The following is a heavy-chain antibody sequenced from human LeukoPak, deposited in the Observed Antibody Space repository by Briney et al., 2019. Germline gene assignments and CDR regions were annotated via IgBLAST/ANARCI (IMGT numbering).Heavy chain of an antibody. CDR3: AKEPGEGAGSYYNY. D-gene: IGHD3-10*01. V-gene: IGHV3-23*01. Sequence: GGSLRLSCAASGFTFSSYAMSWVRQAPGKGLEWVSSISATGGSTYYADSVKGRSTISRDNSKNTLYLQMNSLRAEDTAVYYCAKEPGEGAGSYYNYWGQGTLVTVSS. CDR2: ISATGGST. J-gene: IGHJ4*02. CDR1: GFTFSSYA.